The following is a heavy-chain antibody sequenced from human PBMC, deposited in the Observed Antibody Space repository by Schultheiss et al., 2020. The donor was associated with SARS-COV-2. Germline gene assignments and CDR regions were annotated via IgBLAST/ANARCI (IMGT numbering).Heavy chain of an antibody. CDR3: GRGRNYVGI. CDR1: GGSISSYY. D-gene: IGHD1-7*01. J-gene: IGHJ3*02. CDR2: IYYSGST. V-gene: IGHV4-59*12. Sequence: SETLSLTCTVSGGSISSYYWSWIRQPPGKGLEWIGYIYYSGSTNYNPSLKSRVTISVDTSKNQFSLKLTSVTAADTAVYYCGRGRNYVGIWGQGTMVTVSS.